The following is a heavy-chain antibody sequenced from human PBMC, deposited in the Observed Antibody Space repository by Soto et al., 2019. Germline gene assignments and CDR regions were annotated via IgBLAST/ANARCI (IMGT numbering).Heavy chain of an antibody. CDR2: IKQDGSEK. CDR3: ARTSGSEPFRY. D-gene: IGHD5-12*01. V-gene: IGHV3-7*01. CDR1: GFTFSSYW. Sequence: GGALRLSCAASGFTFSSYWMSWVRQAPGKGLEWVANIKQDGSEKYYVDSVKGRFTISRDNAKNSLYLQMNSLRAEDTAVYYCARTSGSEPFRYWGQGTLVTVSS. J-gene: IGHJ4*02.